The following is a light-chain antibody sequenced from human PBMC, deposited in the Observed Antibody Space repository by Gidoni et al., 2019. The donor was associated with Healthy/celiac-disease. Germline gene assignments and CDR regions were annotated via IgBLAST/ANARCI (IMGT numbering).Light chain of an antibody. CDR1: QSLLHSTGYNS. Sequence: DMVMTQSPLSLPVTPGEPASISCRSSQSLLHSTGYNSFDWYLQKPGQSPQLLIYLGSNRASGVPDRFSGSGSGTDFTLKISRVEAEDVGVYYCMQALQTTWTFGQGTKVEIK. V-gene: IGKV2-28*01. J-gene: IGKJ1*01. CDR2: LGS. CDR3: MQALQTTWT.